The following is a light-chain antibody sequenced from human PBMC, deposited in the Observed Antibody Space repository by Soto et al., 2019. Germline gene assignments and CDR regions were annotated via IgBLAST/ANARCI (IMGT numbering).Light chain of an antibody. V-gene: IGKV1-5*03. J-gene: IGKJ1*01. CDR2: KAS. CDR1: QSISNC. CDR3: QQYDTYWT. Sequence: DIQMTQSPSTLSASVGDRVTITCRASQSISNCLAWYQQKPGKAPKLLIYKASSLESGVPSRFTGSGSGTEFTLTIISLQPDDFATYYCQQYDTYWTFGQGTKVVIK.